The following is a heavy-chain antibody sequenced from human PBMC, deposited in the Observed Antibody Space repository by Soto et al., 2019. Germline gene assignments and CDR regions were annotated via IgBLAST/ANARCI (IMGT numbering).Heavy chain of an antibody. CDR1: GGSITPYY. CDR2: VSYNGNT. Sequence: QVQLKESGPGLVKPADTLSLKCTVSGGSITPYYWSWIRQTPGGGLGWIGYVSYNGNTNYNPSLKSRVSISADTSKNEFSLKLTSLTAADAAIYFCARQQYTVVTAFDVWGQGTMVAVSS. J-gene: IGHJ3*01. D-gene: IGHD2-15*01. CDR3: ARQQYTVVTAFDV. V-gene: IGHV4-59*07.